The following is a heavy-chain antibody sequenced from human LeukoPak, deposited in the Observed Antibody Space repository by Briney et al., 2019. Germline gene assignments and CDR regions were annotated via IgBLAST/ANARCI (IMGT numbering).Heavy chain of an antibody. CDR3: ARGPYKYDGSGAFDI. CDR1: GDSISSGDYY. V-gene: IGHV4-61*02. CDR2: IYSSGSS. Sequence: SQTLSLTCTVSGDSISSGDYYWSWIRQPAGKGLEWIGRIYSSGSSNYNPSLKSRVTISVDTSKNQFSLKLTSVTAADTAVYYCARGPYKYDGSGAFDIWGQGTMVTVSS. J-gene: IGHJ3*02. D-gene: IGHD3-22*01.